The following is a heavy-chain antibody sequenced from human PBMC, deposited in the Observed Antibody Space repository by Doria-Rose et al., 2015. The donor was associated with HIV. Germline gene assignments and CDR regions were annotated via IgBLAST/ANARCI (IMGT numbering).Heavy chain of an antibody. CDR1: GVSLSSPGMG. CDR2: IFSDDER. Sequence: QITLKESGPVLVKPTETLTLTCTVSGVSLSSPGMGVSWIRQPPGKALEWLANIFSDDERSYKTYRKSRLTISRGTSKSQVFLTMTDMDPVDTATYYCARIKSSRWYHKYYFDFWGQGTLVIVSA. D-gene: IGHD6-13*01. J-gene: IGHJ4*02. CDR3: ARIKSSRWYHKYYFDF. V-gene: IGHV2-26*01.